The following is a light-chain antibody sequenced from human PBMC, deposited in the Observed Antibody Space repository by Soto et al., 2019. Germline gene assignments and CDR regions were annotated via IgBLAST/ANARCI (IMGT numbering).Light chain of an antibody. CDR3: MQALQTPH. Sequence: DIVMTQSPLSLPVTPGEPASISCRSSHSLLHSNGYNYLDWYLQKPGQSPQLLIYLGSNRASGVPDRFSGSGSGTDFTLKISRAEAEDVGVYYCMQALQTPHFGGGTKVDIK. CDR2: LGS. V-gene: IGKV2-28*01. CDR1: HSLLHSNGYNY. J-gene: IGKJ4*01.